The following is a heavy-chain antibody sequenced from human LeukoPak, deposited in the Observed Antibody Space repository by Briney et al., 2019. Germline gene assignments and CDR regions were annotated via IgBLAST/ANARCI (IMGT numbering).Heavy chain of an antibody. J-gene: IGHJ4*02. Sequence: SETLSLTCTVSGDSLSNTNYFWAWIRQPPGTGLEWIGSFSYGRNTYYNPSLKGRVTISVDTSKNQFSLNYCARDRRDGYNYDLGFWGQGTLVTVSS. V-gene: IGHV4-39*07. D-gene: IGHD5-24*01. CDR1: GDSLSNTNYF. CDR2: FSYGRNT. CDR3: GF.